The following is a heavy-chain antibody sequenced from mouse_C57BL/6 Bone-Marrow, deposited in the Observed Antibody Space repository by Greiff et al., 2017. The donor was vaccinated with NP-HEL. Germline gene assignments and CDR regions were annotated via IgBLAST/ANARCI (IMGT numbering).Heavy chain of an antibody. V-gene: IGHV5-6*02. Sequence: EVKLVESGGDLVKPGGSLKLSCAASGFTFSSYGMSWVRQTPDKRLEWVATISSGGSYTYYPDSVKGRFTISRDNAKNTLYLQMSSLKSEDTAMYYCARHDPGVYYFDYWGQGTTLTVSS. J-gene: IGHJ2*01. CDR2: ISSGGSYT. CDR3: ARHDPGVYYFDY. CDR1: GFTFSSYG.